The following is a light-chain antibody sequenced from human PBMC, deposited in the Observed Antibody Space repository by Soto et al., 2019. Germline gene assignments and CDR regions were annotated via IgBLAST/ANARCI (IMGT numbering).Light chain of an antibody. Sequence: QSVLTQPPSVSGATGQRVVVSCNGTAFNVGEGFDVHWYQQLPGTAPKLLIYNNNRRPSGVPERFSGSRSDTSASLAIDGLQAEDEAHYYCQSYDSSLSGVVFGGGTQRTVL. CDR2: NNN. CDR3: QSYDSSLSGVV. V-gene: IGLV1-40*01. J-gene: IGLJ2*01. CDR1: AFNVGEGFD.